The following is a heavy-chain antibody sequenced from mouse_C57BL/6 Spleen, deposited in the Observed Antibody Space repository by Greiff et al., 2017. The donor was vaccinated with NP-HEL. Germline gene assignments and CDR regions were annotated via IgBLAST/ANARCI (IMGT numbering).Heavy chain of an antibody. V-gene: IGHV1-82*01. CDR2: IYPGDGDT. Sequence: QVQLKESGPELVKPGASVKISCKASGYAFSSSWMNWVKQRPGKGLEWIGRIYPGDGDTNYNGKFKGKATLTADKSSSTAYMQLSSLTSEDSAVYFCARDGYYVAWYFDVWGTGTTVTVSS. D-gene: IGHD2-3*01. CDR3: ARDGYYVAWYFDV. CDR1: GYAFSSSW. J-gene: IGHJ1*03.